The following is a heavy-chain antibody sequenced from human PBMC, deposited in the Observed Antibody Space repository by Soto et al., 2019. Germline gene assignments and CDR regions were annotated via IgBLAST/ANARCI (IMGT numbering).Heavy chain of an antibody. Sequence: EVQLLESGGDLVQPGGSLRLSCAASGFTFSSYAMTWVRQAPGKGLEWVSGISGCGGNTYYAYSVKGRFTISRDNSKNTMHLQMTRLRAEATAVYYCATGVSSHCYYGMDVWGQGTTVTVSS. CDR3: ATGVSSHCYYGMDV. CDR2: ISGCGGNT. V-gene: IGHV3-23*01. D-gene: IGHD3-10*01. J-gene: IGHJ6*02. CDR1: GFTFSSYA.